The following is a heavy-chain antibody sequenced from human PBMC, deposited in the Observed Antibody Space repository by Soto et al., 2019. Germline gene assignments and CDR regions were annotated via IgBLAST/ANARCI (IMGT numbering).Heavy chain of an antibody. Sequence: QVQLQQWGAGLLKPSETLSLTCAVYGGSFSGYYWSWIRQPPGKGLECIGEINHSGSTNYNPSLKSRVTISVDTSKNQFSLKLSSVTAADTAVYYCARGIVVVVAGGNWFDPWGQGTLVTVSS. CDR2: INHSGST. D-gene: IGHD2-15*01. CDR3: ARGIVVVVAGGNWFDP. V-gene: IGHV4-34*01. CDR1: GGSFSGYY. J-gene: IGHJ5*02.